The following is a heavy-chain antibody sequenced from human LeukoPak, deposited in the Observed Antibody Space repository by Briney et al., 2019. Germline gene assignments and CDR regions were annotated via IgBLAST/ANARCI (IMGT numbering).Heavy chain of an antibody. J-gene: IGHJ5*02. Sequence: PSETLSLTCAVYGGSFSGYYWSWIRQPPGKGLEWIGYIYYSGSTNYNPSLKSRVTISVDTSKNQFSLKLSSVTAADTAVYYCARLSFDYTNNWFDPWGQGTLVTVSS. CDR1: GGSFSGYY. V-gene: IGHV4-59*01. CDR3: ARLSFDYTNNWFDP. CDR2: IYYSGST. D-gene: IGHD4-4*01.